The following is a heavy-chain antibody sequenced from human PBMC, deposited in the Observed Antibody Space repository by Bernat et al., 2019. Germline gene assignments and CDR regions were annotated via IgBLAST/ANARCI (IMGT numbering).Heavy chain of an antibody. CDR2: ISYDGSNK. V-gene: IGHV3-30*18. CDR3: AKDLLSGTISPYYYYGMDV. J-gene: IGHJ6*02. CDR1: GFTFSSYG. D-gene: IGHD1-1*01. Sequence: QVQLVESGGGVVQPGRSLRLSCAASGFTFSSYGMHWVRQAPGKGLEWVAVISYDGSNKYYADSVKGRFTISRDNSKNTLYLQMNSLRAEDTAVYYCAKDLLSGTISPYYYYGMDVWGQGTTVTVSS.